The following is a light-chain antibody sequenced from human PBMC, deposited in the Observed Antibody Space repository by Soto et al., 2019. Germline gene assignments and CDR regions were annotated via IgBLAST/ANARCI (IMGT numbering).Light chain of an antibody. CDR2: EVR. J-gene: IGLJ3*02. CDR3: RAYSARSPLV. CDR1: MRDVGAYNL. Sequence: QSALTQPASVSGSAGQSITISCSGTMRDVGAYNLVSWYQQHPGTAPKLIIYEVRNRPSGISSRFSGSRSGNTASLTISGLQSEDEGDYYCRAYSARSPLVFVEGTQLTVL. V-gene: IGLV2-14*01.